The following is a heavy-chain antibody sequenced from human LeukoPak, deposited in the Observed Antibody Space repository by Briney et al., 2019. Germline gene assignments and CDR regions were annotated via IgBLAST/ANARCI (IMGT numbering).Heavy chain of an antibody. Sequence: GGSLRLSCAASGFTFSSYSINWVRQAPGKGLEWISSISNTNTYINYADPVKGRFTISRDNAKNSLYLQMTSLRAEDTAVYYCVRDGAYYDSAPYNFDYWGQGTLVAVSS. CDR1: GFTFSSYS. CDR3: VRDGAYYDSAPYNFDY. V-gene: IGHV3-21*01. J-gene: IGHJ4*02. D-gene: IGHD3-22*01. CDR2: ISNTNTYI.